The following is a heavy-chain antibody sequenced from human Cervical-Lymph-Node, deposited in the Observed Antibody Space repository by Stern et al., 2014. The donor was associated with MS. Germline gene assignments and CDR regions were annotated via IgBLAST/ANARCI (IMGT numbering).Heavy chain of an antibody. V-gene: IGHV3-21*01. Sequence: EDQLVESGGGPVKPGGSLTLSCAASGFNIVTYSMNWVRQAPGQGLEWVSFISSTSSNIKYADAVRGRFTISRDNAKNSLFLHMSGLRVEDTAVYYCASTSGWFDSWGQGIQVTVSS. CDR1: GFNIVTYS. CDR2: ISSTSSNI. CDR3: ASTSGWFDS. J-gene: IGHJ5*01.